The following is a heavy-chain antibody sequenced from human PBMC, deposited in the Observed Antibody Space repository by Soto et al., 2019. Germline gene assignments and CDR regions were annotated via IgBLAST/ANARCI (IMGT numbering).Heavy chain of an antibody. J-gene: IGHJ6*02. CDR2: ISAYNGNT. D-gene: IGHD6-6*01. CDR1: GYTFTSYG. Sequence: GASVKVSCKASGYTFTSYGISCVRQAPGQGLEWMGWISAYNGNTNYAQKLQGRVTMTTDTSTSTAYMELRSLRSDDTAVYYCARAGASIAARNYYYGMDVWGQGTTVTVSS. CDR3: ARAGASIAARNYYYGMDV. V-gene: IGHV1-18*04.